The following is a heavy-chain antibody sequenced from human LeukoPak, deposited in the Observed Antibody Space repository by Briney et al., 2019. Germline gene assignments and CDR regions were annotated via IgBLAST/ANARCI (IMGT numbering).Heavy chain of an antibody. CDR1: GYTFTGYY. CDR2: INPNSGGT. V-gene: IGHV1-2*02. J-gene: IGHJ4*02. Sequence: SVKVSCKASGYTFTGYYMHWVRQAPGQGLEWMGWINPNSGGTNYAQKFQGRVTVTRDTSISTAYMELSRLRSDDTAVYYCARDKNMAAAGTRYFDYWGQGTLVTVSS. CDR3: ARDKNMAAAGTRYFDY. D-gene: IGHD6-13*01.